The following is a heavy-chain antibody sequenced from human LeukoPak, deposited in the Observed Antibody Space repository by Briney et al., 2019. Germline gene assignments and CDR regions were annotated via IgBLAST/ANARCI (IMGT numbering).Heavy chain of an antibody. CDR3: ARALYDYVWGSYRYMDPIIDAFDI. V-gene: IGHV1-18*01. Sequence: ASVKVSCKASGYTFTSYGISWVRQAPGQGLEWMGWISAYNGNTNYAQKLQGRVTMTTDTSTSTAYMELSSLRSEDTAVYYCARALYDYVWGSYRYMDPIIDAFDIWGQGTMVTVSS. CDR1: GYTFTSYG. CDR2: ISAYNGNT. D-gene: IGHD3-16*02. J-gene: IGHJ3*02.